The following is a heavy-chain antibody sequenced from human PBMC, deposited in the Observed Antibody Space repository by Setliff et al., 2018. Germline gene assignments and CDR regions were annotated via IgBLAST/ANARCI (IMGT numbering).Heavy chain of an antibody. Sequence: GGSLRLSCSASGSTFSNYAMTWVRQAPGKGLEWVSLIYSGGSGKYYADSVGGRFTVSRDNSKKTLFLQMNSLRAEDTAVYYCAKDSGVSGVYASFDVWGQGTTVTVSS. V-gene: IGHV3-23*03. CDR1: GSTFSNYA. D-gene: IGHD2-15*01. CDR2: IYSGGSGK. CDR3: AKDSGVSGVYASFDV. J-gene: IGHJ3*01.